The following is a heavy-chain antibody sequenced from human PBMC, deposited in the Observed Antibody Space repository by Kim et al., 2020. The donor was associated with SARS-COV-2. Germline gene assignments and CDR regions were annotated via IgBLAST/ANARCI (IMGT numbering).Heavy chain of an antibody. D-gene: IGHD3-3*01. Sequence: GGSLRLSCAASGFTFSSYSMNWVRQAPGKGLEWVSSISSSSSYIYYADSVKGRFTISRDNAKNSLYLQMNSLRAEDTAVYYCARDVAKFGVALSGLDYWGQGALVTVSS. V-gene: IGHV3-21*01. J-gene: IGHJ4*02. CDR2: ISSSSSYI. CDR1: GFTFSSYS. CDR3: ARDVAKFGVALSGLDY.